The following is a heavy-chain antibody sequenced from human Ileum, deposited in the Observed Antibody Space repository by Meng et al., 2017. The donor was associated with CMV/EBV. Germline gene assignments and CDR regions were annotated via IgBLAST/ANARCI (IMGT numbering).Heavy chain of an antibody. CDR1: GFTFSSYA. CDR3: AKDGPRTSPLDY. CDR2: VRYDGSNA. V-gene: IGHV3-30*02. Sequence: GGSLRLSCAASGFTFSSYAMHWVRQAPGKGLEWTAFVRYDGSNAYYANSVKGRFTISRDNSNNTLYLQMNNLRPDDTAVYYCAKDGPRTSPLDYWGQGTLVTVSS. J-gene: IGHJ4*02.